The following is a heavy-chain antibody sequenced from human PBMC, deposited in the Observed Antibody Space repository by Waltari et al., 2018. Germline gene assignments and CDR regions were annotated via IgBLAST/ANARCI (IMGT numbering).Heavy chain of an antibody. Sequence: EVQLVESGGGLVQPGGSLRLSCPASGFTFSSFWMSWVRQAPGKGLEWVANIKQDGSEKYYVDSVKGRFTISRDNAKNSLYLQMNSLRAEDTAVYYCARDLLQLGGQGTLVTVSS. V-gene: IGHV3-7*01. D-gene: IGHD6-13*01. CDR2: IKQDGSEK. CDR1: GFTFSSFW. J-gene: IGHJ4*02. CDR3: ARDLLQL.